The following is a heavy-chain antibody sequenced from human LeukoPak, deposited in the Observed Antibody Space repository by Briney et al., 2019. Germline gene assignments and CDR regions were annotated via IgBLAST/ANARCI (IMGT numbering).Heavy chain of an antibody. J-gene: IGHJ6*03. CDR3: ATYPRPGVVAHYYYYYMDV. CDR1: GYTLTELS. CDR2: FDPEDGET. D-gene: IGHD3-3*01. V-gene: IGHV1-24*01. Sequence: GSVKVSCKVSGYTLTELSMHWVRQAPGKGHEWMGGFDPEDGETIYAQKFQGRVTMTEDTSTDTAYMELSSLRSEDTAVYYCATYPRPGVVAHYYYYYMDVWGKGTTVTVSS.